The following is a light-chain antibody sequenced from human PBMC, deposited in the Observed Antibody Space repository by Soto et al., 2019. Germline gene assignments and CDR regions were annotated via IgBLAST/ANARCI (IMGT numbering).Light chain of an antibody. J-gene: IGLJ1*01. V-gene: IGLV2-8*01. CDR3: TSHAGNYNFPYV. CDR1: SSDVGAYDF. CDR2: EVT. Sequence: QSALTQPPSASGSRGQSVTISCTGTSSDVGAYDFVSWYQHHPGKAPQLMIYEVTKRPSGVPDRFSGSKSGNTASLTVSGLQAEDEADYYCTSHAGNYNFPYVFGTGTKVTVL.